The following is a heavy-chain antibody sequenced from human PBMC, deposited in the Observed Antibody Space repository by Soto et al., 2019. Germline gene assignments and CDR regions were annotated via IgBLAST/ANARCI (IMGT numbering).Heavy chain of an antibody. CDR2: ISSSSSYI. V-gene: IGHV3-21*01. CDR3: AREGGYDLQNYFDY. J-gene: IGHJ4*02. D-gene: IGHD5-12*01. CDR1: GFTFSSYS. Sequence: GGSLRLSCAASGFTFSSYSMSWVRQAPGKGLEWVSSISSSSSYIYYADSVKGRFTISRDNAKNSLYLQMNSLRAEDTAVYYCAREGGYDLQNYFDYWGQGTLVTVSS.